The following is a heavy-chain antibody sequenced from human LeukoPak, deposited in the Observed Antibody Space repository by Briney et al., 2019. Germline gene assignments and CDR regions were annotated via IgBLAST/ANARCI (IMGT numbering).Heavy chain of an antibody. D-gene: IGHD5-18*01. CDR1: GFTFSGSA. J-gene: IGHJ4*02. CDR2: IRSKANSYAT. Sequence: GGSLRLSCAASGFTFSGSAMHWVRQASGKGLEWVGRIRSKANSYATAYAASVKGRFTISRDDSKNTAYLQMNSLKTEDTAVYYCYLYLMYSPLNGDYWGQGTLVTVSS. CDR3: YLYLMYSPLNGDY. V-gene: IGHV3-73*01.